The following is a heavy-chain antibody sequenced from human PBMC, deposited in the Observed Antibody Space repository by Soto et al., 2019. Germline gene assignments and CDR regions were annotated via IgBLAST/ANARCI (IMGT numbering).Heavy chain of an antibody. V-gene: IGHV3-23*01. J-gene: IGHJ4*02. Sequence: GGSLRLSCAASGFTFSSYAMSWVRQAPGKGLEWVSAISGSGGSTYYADSVKGRFTISRDNSKNTLYLQMNSLRAEDTAVYYCAKDGYDSSGYYWSTGTTFDYWGQGTLVTVSS. D-gene: IGHD3-22*01. CDR2: ISGSGGST. CDR3: AKDGYDSSGYYWSTGTTFDY. CDR1: GFTFSSYA.